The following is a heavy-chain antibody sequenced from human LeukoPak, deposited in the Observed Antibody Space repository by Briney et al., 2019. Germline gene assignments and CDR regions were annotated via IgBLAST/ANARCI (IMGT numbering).Heavy chain of an antibody. D-gene: IGHD3-10*01. V-gene: IGHV4-39*07. CDR3: ARLSAGEITMVRGVIKPYYYYYYMDV. CDR1: GGSISSSSYY. J-gene: IGHJ6*03. Sequence: SETLSLTCTVSGGSISSSSYYWGWIRQPPGKGLEWIGSIYYSGSTYYNPSLKSRVTISVDTSKNQFSLKLSSVTAADTAVYYCARLSAGEITMVRGVIKPYYYYYYMDVWGKGTTVTISS. CDR2: IYYSGST.